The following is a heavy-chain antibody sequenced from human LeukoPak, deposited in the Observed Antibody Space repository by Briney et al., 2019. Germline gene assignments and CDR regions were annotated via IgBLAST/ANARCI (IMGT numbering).Heavy chain of an antibody. Sequence: GGSLRLSCAASGFTFSSSWMSWVRQAPGKGLEWVANIKQDGSNKYYADSVKGRFTISRDNSKNTLYLQMNSLRAEDTAVYYCAKDLFGNIVGATQSMFDYWGQGTLVTVSS. CDR1: GFTFSSSW. V-gene: IGHV3-7*01. D-gene: IGHD1-26*01. CDR3: AKDLFGNIVGATQSMFDY. J-gene: IGHJ4*02. CDR2: IKQDGSNK.